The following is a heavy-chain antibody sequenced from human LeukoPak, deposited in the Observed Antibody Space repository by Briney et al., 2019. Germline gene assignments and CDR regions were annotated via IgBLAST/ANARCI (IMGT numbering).Heavy chain of an antibody. CDR3: ARKLSGNYGY. CDR1: GGSISSYY. V-gene: IGHV4-59*01. Sequence: PSETLSLTCTVSGGSISSYYWSWVRQPPGKGLEWIGYIYYTGDTEYNPSLRSRVTITVDTSKNQFSLKLQSVTAADTAVYYCARKLSGNYGYWGQGILVTVSS. CDR2: IYYTGDT. J-gene: IGHJ4*02. D-gene: IGHD3-10*01.